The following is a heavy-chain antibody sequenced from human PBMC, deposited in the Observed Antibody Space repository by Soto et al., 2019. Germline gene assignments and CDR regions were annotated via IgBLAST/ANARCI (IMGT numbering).Heavy chain of an antibody. CDR2: IYYSGST. CDR3: ARGDLYSDCVNY. J-gene: IGHJ4*02. CDR1: GGSISSGDYY. Sequence: PSETLSLTCTVSGGSISSGDYYWGWIRQPPGKGLEWIGYIYYSGSTYFNPSLKSRITISVDTSRNQFSLKLNSLTATDTAVYYCARGDLYSDCVNYWGQGTLVTVSS. D-gene: IGHD4-17*01. V-gene: IGHV4-30-4*01.